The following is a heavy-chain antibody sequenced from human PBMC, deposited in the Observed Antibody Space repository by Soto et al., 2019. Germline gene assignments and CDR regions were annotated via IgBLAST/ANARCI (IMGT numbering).Heavy chain of an antibody. V-gene: IGHV3-23*01. CDR1: GFTFSSYA. Sequence: GGSLRLSCAASGFTFSSYAMSWVRQAPGKGLEWVSAISGSGGSTYYADSVKGRFTISRDNSKNTLYLQMNSLRDEDTAVYYWARGLYYYDSSGYWGYWGQGTLVTVSS. CDR2: ISGSGGST. CDR3: ARGLYYYDSSGYWGY. D-gene: IGHD3-22*01. J-gene: IGHJ4*02.